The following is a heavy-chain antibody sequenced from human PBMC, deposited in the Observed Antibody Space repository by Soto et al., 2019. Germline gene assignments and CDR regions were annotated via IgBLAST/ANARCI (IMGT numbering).Heavy chain of an antibody. D-gene: IGHD3-10*01. CDR1: GFSLSTSGVG. Sequence: KESGPTLVKPTQTLTLTCTFSGFSLSTSGVGVGWIRQPPGKALEWLALIYWDDDKRYSPSLKSRLTITKDTSKNQVVLTMTNMDPVDTATYYCAREGSSTMVRGVNFGRAFDIWGQGTMVTVSS. CDR2: IYWDDDK. V-gene: IGHV2-5*02. J-gene: IGHJ3*02. CDR3: AREGSSTMVRGVNFGRAFDI.